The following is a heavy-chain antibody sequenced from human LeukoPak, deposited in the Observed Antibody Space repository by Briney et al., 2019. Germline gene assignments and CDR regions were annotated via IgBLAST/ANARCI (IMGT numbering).Heavy chain of an antibody. V-gene: IGHV3-30*01. CDR2: ISYDGSNK. CDR3: ARDRRKTWNYFDY. J-gene: IGHJ4*02. Sequence: GGSLRLSCAASGFIFSSYAMHWVRQAPGKGLEWVAVISYDGSNKYYADSVKGRFTISRDNSKNTLYLQMNSLRAEDTAVYYCARDRRKTWNYFDYWGQGTLVTVSS. CDR1: GFIFSSYA.